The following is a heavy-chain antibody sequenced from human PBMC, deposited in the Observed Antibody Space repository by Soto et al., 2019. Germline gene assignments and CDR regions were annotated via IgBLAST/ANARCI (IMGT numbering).Heavy chain of an antibody. CDR3: AKGQWVRYNWSHLPELEDAEYFQH. V-gene: IGHV3-23*01. CDR2: ISGSGGST. J-gene: IGHJ1*01. Sequence: GGSLRLSCAASGFTFSSYAMSWVRHAPGKGLEWVSAISGSGGSTYYADSVKGRFTISRDNSKNTLYLQMNSLRAEDTAVYYCAKGQWVRYNWSHLPELEDAEYFQHWGQGTLVTVSS. D-gene: IGHD1-20*01. CDR1: GFTFSSYA.